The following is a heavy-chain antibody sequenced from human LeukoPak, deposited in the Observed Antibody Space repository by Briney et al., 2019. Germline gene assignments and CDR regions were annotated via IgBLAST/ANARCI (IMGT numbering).Heavy chain of an antibody. Sequence: SETLSLTCTVSGGSISSSSYYWGWIRQPPGKGLEWIGSIYYSGSTYYNPSLKSRVTISVDTSKKQSSLKLSSVTAADTAVYYCARAGDSSGYLDYWGQGTLVTVSS. CDR2: IYYSGST. CDR3: ARAGDSSGYLDY. CDR1: GGSISSSSYY. V-gene: IGHV4-39*07. D-gene: IGHD3-22*01. J-gene: IGHJ4*02.